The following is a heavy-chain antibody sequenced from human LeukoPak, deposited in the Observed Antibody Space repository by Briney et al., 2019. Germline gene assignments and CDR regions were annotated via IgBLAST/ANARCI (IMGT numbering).Heavy chain of an antibody. CDR1: GFTFSSYG. CDR2: LCYVGSNK. CDR3: AKDYRCSGGSCYVRTFDY. J-gene: IGHJ4*02. Sequence: GGSLRLSCAASGFTFSSYGMLWVSQALGKGLEWVADLCYVGSNKYYADSVKGRFTISRDNSKNTLYLQMNSLRAEDTAVYYCAKDYRCSGGSCYVRTFDYWGQGTLVTVSS. V-gene: IGHV3-33*06. D-gene: IGHD2-15*01.